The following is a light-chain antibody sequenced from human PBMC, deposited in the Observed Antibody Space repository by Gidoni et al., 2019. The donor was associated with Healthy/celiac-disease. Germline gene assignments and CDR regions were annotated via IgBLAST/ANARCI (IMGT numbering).Light chain of an antibody. CDR1: QSISSY. Sequence: DIQLTQSPSSLSASVGDRLTIPCRASQSISSYLNWYQQKPGKAPKLLIYAASSLQSGVPSRFSGSGSGTDFTLTISSLQPEDFATYYCQQSYSTPRTFGQGTKLEIK. CDR2: AAS. J-gene: IGKJ2*01. V-gene: IGKV1-39*01. CDR3: QQSYSTPRT.